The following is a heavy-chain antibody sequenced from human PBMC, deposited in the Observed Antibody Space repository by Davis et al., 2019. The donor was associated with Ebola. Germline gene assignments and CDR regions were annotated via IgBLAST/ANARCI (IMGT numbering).Heavy chain of an antibody. J-gene: IGHJ5*02. CDR1: GGSFSGYY. CDR2: INHSGST. CDR3: ARVITMVRSHGWFDP. Sequence: SETLSLTCAVYGGSFSGYYWSWIRQPPGKGLEWIGEINHSGSTNYNPSLKSRVTISVDTSKNQFSLKLSSVTAADTAVYYCARVITMVRSHGWFDPWGQGTLVTVSS. V-gene: IGHV4-34*01. D-gene: IGHD3-10*01.